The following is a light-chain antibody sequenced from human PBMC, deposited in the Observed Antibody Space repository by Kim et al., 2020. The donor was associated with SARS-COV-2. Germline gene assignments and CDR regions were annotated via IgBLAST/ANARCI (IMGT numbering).Light chain of an antibody. Sequence: GQKVNISCSGSSSNIRNNYVSWYQQLPGTAPKLLIYDNNKRPSGIPDRFSGSKSGTSATLGITGLQTGDEADYYCGTWDSSLSAGVFGGGTKLTVL. CDR2: DNN. CDR3: GTWDSSLSAGV. J-gene: IGLJ3*02. CDR1: SSNIRNNY. V-gene: IGLV1-51*01.